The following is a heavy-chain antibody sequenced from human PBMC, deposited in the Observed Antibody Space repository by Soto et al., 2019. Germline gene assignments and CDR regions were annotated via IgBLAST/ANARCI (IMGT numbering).Heavy chain of an antibody. CDR1: GFTFIYAR. CDR2: IKSKTDGGTT. V-gene: IGHV3-15*01. CDR3: TTEGSDYYSHGFLDPFDY. Sequence: GGSLRLSCAASGFTFIYARMSWVRQAPGKGLEWVGRIKSKTDGGTTDYAAPVKGRFTISRDGSKNTLYLEMNSLKIEDTAVYYCTTEGSDYYSHGFLDPFDYWGQGTLVTSPQ. J-gene: IGHJ4*02. D-gene: IGHD3-22*01.